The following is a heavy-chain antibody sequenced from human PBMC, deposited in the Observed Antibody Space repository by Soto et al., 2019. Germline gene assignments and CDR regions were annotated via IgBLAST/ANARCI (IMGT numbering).Heavy chain of an antibody. J-gene: IGHJ5*02. Sequence: PWWSLRLSCSASVFTFSGYWMHWFRQAPGKGLVWVSRIKSDGTMTMYADSVKGRFTISRDNAKNTLYLQMNSLREEDTAVYYCARSDWFDPWGQGTLVTVSS. CDR2: IKSDGTMT. CDR3: ARSDWFDP. V-gene: IGHV3-74*03. CDR1: VFTFSGYW.